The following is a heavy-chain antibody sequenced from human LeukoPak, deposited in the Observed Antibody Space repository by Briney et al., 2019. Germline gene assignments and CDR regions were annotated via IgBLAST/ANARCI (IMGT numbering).Heavy chain of an antibody. Sequence: PGGSLRLSCAASGFTVSSNYMSWVRQAPGKGLEWVSVIYSGGSTYYADSMKGRFTISRDNSKNTLYLQMNSLRAEDTAVYYCARALPSGGYGSYYFDYWGQGTLVTVSS. D-gene: IGHD2-15*01. CDR1: GFTVSSNY. CDR2: IYSGGST. V-gene: IGHV3-53*01. CDR3: ARALPSGGYGSYYFDY. J-gene: IGHJ4*02.